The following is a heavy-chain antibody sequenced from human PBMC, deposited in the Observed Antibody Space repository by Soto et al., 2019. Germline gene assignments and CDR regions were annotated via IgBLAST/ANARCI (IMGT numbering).Heavy chain of an antibody. CDR2: IYYSGST. CDR1: GGSISSYY. Sequence: SETLSLTCTVSGGSISSYYWSWIRQPPGKGLEWIGYIYYSGSTNYNPSLKSRVTISVDTSKNQFSLKLSSVTAADTAVYYCAREGIAARPRSYYYYGMDVWGQGTTVTVSS. CDR3: AREGIAARPRSYYYYGMDV. V-gene: IGHV4-59*12. J-gene: IGHJ6*02. D-gene: IGHD6-6*01.